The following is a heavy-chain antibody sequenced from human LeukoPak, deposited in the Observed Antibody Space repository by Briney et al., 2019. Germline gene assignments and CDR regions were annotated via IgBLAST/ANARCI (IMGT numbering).Heavy chain of an antibody. D-gene: IGHD5-12*01. V-gene: IGHV3-30*03. CDR2: ISYDGSNK. Sequence: GRPLRLSCAASGFTFSSYGMHWVRQAPGKGLEWVAVISYDGSNKYYSDSVKGRFTVSRDQSKNTVYLQMNSLRAEGTAVYYCAREWQRSSWFEYWGQGTLVTVSS. CDR3: AREWQRSSWFEY. J-gene: IGHJ4*02. CDR1: GFTFSSYG.